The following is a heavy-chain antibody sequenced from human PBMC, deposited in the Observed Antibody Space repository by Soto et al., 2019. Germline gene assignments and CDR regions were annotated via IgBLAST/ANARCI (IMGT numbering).Heavy chain of an antibody. J-gene: IGHJ4*02. D-gene: IGHD6-13*01. V-gene: IGHV3-30*18. Sequence: QVQLVESGGGVVQPGRSLRLSCAASGFTFSSYGMHWVRQAPGKGLEWVAVISYDGSNKYYADSVKGRFTISRDNSKNTLYLQMNSLRAEDTAEYYCAKNTRGHSSSFDYWGQGTLVTVSS. CDR2: ISYDGSNK. CDR3: AKNTRGHSSSFDY. CDR1: GFTFSSYG.